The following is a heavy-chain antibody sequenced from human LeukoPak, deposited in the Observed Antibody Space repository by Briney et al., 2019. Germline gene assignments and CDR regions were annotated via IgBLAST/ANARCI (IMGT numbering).Heavy chain of an antibody. D-gene: IGHD2-2*01. CDR1: GYTFTSYG. V-gene: IGHV1-18*01. CDR2: ISAYNGNT. J-gene: IGHJ4*02. Sequence: ASVKVSCKASGYTFTSYGISWVRQAPGQGLEWMGWISAYNGNTNYAQKLQGRVTMTTDTPTSTAYMELRSLRSDDTAVYYCARDYCSSTSCYFADYWGQGTLVTVSS. CDR3: ARDYCSSTSCYFADY.